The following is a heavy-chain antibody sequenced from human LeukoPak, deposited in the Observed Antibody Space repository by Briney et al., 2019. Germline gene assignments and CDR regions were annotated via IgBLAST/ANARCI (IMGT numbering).Heavy chain of an antibody. CDR1: GFTFRSYD. Sequence: GGSLRLSCAASGFTFRSYDLSWVRQAPGKGLEWVSDISGSGAITSYADSVKGRFTISRDNSKNTLYLQMNSLTAEDTAVYYCAKEADGSYYFDYWGQGTLVTVSS. V-gene: IGHV3-23*01. CDR2: ISGSGAIT. CDR3: AKEADGSYYFDY. D-gene: IGHD5-24*01. J-gene: IGHJ4*02.